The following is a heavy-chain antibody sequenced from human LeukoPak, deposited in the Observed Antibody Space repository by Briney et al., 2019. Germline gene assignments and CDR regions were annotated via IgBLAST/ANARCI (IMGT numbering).Heavy chain of an antibody. Sequence: GGSLRLSCAASGFTFDDYAMHWVRQAPGKGLEWVSGISRNRGSIGYADSVKGRFTISRDNAKNSLYLQMNSLTAEDTALYFFAKTTAQYYYGRGVYGGLEGPFDYGGQEPLVTVSS. D-gene: IGHD3-10*02. CDR2: ISRNRGSI. V-gene: IGHV3-9*01. CDR3: AKTTAQYYYGRGVYGGLEGPFDY. CDR1: GFTFDDYA. J-gene: IGHJ4*02.